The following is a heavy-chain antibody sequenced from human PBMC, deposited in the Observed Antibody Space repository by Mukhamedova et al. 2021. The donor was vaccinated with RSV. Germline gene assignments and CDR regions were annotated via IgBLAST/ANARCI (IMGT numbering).Heavy chain of an antibody. J-gene: IGHJ5*02. D-gene: IGHD2-15*01. Sequence: GLEWVSAISGSGGSTYYADSVKGRFTISRDNSKNTLYLQMNSLRAEDTAVYYCAKDIVGVVAALGWFDPWGQGTLVTVSS. CDR3: AKDIVGVVAALGWFDP. CDR2: ISGSGGST. V-gene: IGHV3-23*01.